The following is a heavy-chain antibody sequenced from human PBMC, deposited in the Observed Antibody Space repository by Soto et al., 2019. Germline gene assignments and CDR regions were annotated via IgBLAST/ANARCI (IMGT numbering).Heavy chain of an antibody. CDR3: ATDKYGAGRVGVHS. CDR2: IVPTLRIT. J-gene: IGHJ5*02. Sequence: QVQLVQSGAEVKKPGASLRVSCETSGGTSTIYTITWVRQAPGQGLQWMGRIVPTLRITNYAQEFQGRLMITADSSTSTAHIELTSLTSEDTAVYYWATDKYGAGRVGVHSWGQGTLVTVSS. CDR1: GGTSTIYT. V-gene: IGHV1-69*08. D-gene: IGHD1-26*01.